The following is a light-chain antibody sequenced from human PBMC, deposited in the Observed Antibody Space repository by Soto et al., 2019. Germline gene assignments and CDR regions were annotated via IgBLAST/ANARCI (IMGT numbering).Light chain of an antibody. CDR3: SSYAGNRHFYV. Sequence: QSALTQPPSASGSPGQSVAISCTGTSSDVGCYDFVSWYQQHPGKAPRLVIYEVTKRPSGIADRFSGSKSGNTASLTVSGLQAEDEADYYCSSYAGNRHFYVFGTGIKVTVL. CDR2: EVT. V-gene: IGLV2-8*01. J-gene: IGLJ1*01. CDR1: SSDVGCYDF.